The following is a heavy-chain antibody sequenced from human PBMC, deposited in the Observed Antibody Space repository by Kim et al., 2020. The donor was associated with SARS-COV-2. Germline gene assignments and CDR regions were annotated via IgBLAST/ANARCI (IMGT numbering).Heavy chain of an antibody. Sequence: ASVKVSCKASGYIFTNYALHWVRQAPGQRLEWMGWINGGNENTKYSQNFQGRVTITKDTSATTAYMELSSVRSEDTAMYYCARDRGPWLLPYWGQGTLVTVSS. D-gene: IGHD3-22*01. J-gene: IGHJ4*02. CDR3: ARDRGPWLLPY. V-gene: IGHV1-3*01. CDR1: GYIFTNYA. CDR2: INGGNENT.